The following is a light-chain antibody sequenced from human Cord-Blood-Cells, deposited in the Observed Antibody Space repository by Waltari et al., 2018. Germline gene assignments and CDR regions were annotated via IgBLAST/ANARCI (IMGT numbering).Light chain of an antibody. Sequence: NFMLTQPHSVSESPGKTVTISCTRSSCSIASNYVQWYQQRPGSAPTTVIYEDNQRPSGVPDRFSGSIDSSSNSASLTISGLKTEDEADYYCQSYDSSNQVFGGGTKLTVL. V-gene: IGLV6-57*03. CDR3: QSYDSSNQV. J-gene: IGLJ3*02. CDR2: EDN. CDR1: SCSIASNY.